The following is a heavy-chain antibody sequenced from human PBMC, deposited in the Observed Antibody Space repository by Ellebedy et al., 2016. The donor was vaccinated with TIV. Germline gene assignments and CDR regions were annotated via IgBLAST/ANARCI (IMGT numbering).Heavy chain of an antibody. CDR1: RGTFSSYA. CDR2: IIPIFGTA. J-gene: IGHJ6*02. V-gene: IGHV1-69*13. Sequence: SVKVSXKASRGTFSSYAISWVRQAPGQGLEWMGGIIPIFGTANYAQKFQGRVTITADESTSTAYMELSSLRSEDTAVYYCARDQGITMVRGADYYYYGMDVWGQGTTVTVSS. D-gene: IGHD3-10*01. CDR3: ARDQGITMVRGADYYYYGMDV.